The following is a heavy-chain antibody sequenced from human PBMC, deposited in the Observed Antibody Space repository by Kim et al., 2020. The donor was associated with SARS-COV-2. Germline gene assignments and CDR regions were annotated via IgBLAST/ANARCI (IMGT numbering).Heavy chain of an antibody. CDR3: ARADDQYFDY. V-gene: IGHV1-46*01. J-gene: IGHJ4*02. CDR2: IDPTGGNA. D-gene: IGHD3-3*01. CDR1: GYTLTNYY. Sequence: ASVKVSCKASGYTLTNYYLHWVRQAPGQGLEWIGIIDPTGGNATYAKTFQGRVAMTRDTSTSTVYMELSSLRSEDTALYYCARADDQYFDYWGQGTLVSVSS.